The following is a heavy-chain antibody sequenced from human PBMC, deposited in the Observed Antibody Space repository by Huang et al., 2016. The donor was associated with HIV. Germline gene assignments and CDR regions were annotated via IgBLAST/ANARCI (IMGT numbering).Heavy chain of an antibody. Sequence: QVQLQESGPGLVKPSETLSLTCSVSGGSISSHYWSWIRPPPGKGLEWIGIIYYSGVANYNPSLKSRVCISVDTSRNQFALKLSSVTAADTAVYYCARDRRHCSGGSCYYSDYWGHGTLVTVSS. D-gene: IGHD2-15*01. CDR1: GGSISSHY. J-gene: IGHJ4*01. CDR3: ARDRRHCSGGSCYYSDY. V-gene: IGHV4-59*11. CDR2: IYYSGVA.